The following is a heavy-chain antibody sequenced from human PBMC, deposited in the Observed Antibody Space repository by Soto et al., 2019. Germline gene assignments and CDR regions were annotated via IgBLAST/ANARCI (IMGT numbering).Heavy chain of an antibody. V-gene: IGHV4-61*03. CDR1: GGSVSSGSYY. CDR3: ARLEVGLDY. Sequence: QVQLQESGPGLVKPSETLSLTCSVSGGSVSSGSYYWSWIRQSPEKGLEWIGYIYYTGGTKYNPSLTSRVTISADTSRNNFSLKLTSVTAADTAVYYCARLEVGLDYWGQGVLVTVSS. J-gene: IGHJ4*02. D-gene: IGHD2-2*01. CDR2: IYYTGGT.